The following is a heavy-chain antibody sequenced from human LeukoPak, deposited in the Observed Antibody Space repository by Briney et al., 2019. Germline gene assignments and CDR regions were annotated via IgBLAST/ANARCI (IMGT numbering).Heavy chain of an antibody. J-gene: IGHJ4*02. V-gene: IGHV4-31*03. CDR1: GGSINRGDFY. Sequence: SETLSLTCTVSGGSINRGDFYLSWLRLHPGKGLEWIGYIYYTGITYYNPSLKSRVTISVDTSKNQFSLKLSSVTAADTAVYFCARTRPDCTSISCYHDYWGQGTLVTVSS. CDR3: ARTRPDCTSISCYHDY. D-gene: IGHD2-2*01. CDR2: IYYTGIT.